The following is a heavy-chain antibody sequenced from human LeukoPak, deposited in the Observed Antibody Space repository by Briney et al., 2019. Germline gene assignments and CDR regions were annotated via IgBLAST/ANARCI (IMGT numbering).Heavy chain of an antibody. CDR3: AREEGYKCSGGSCHRQGLVDY. J-gene: IGHJ4*02. D-gene: IGHD2-15*01. CDR2: IWYEGSNK. CDR1: GFTFSSYG. Sequence: GRSLRLSCAASGFTFSSYGMHWVRQAPGKGLEGVAVIWYEGSNKYYAGSVKGRFTISRDNSKNKLYLQMNSLRAEDTAVYYCAREEGYKCSGGSCHRQGLVDYWGQGTLVTVSS. V-gene: IGHV3-33*01.